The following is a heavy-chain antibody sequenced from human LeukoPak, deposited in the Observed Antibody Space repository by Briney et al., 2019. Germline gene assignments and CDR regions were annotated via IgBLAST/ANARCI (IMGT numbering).Heavy chain of an antibody. CDR2: ISGSGGNT. Sequence: GGSLGLSCAASGFTFSNYAMSWVRQAPGKGLEWVSAISGSGGNTYYTDSVKGRFTISRDNSKNTLYLQMNSLRAEDTAVYYCAGTTPRRDGYNYRLFDYWGQGTLVTVSS. V-gene: IGHV3-23*01. J-gene: IGHJ4*02. D-gene: IGHD5-24*01. CDR3: AGTTPRRDGYNYRLFDY. CDR1: GFTFSNYA.